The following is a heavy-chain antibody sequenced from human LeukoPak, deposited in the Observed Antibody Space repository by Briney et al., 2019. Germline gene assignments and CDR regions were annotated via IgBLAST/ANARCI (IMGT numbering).Heavy chain of an antibody. Sequence: SETLSLTCTVSGYSISSGYYWGWIRQPPGKGLEWIGSIYHSGSTYYNPSLKSRVTISVDTSKNQFSLKLSSVTAADTAVYYCARVWVAGWYADYWGQGTLVTVSS. V-gene: IGHV4-38-2*02. CDR3: ARVWVAGWYADY. D-gene: IGHD6-19*01. J-gene: IGHJ4*02. CDR1: GYSISSGYY. CDR2: IYHSGST.